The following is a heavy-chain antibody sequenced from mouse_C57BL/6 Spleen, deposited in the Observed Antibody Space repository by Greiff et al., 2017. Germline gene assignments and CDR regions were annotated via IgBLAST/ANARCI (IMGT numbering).Heavy chain of an antibody. D-gene: IGHD2-5*01. CDR1: GFSLTSYG. CDR2: IWSGGST. Sequence: VQLQQSGPGLVQPSQSLSITCTVSGFSLTSYGVHWVRQSPGKGLEWLGVIWSGGSTDYNAAFISRLSISKDNSKSQVFFKMNSLQADDTAIYYCARRAYYSNYGYFDVWGTGTTVTVSS. CDR3: ARRAYYSNYGYFDV. V-gene: IGHV2-2*01. J-gene: IGHJ1*03.